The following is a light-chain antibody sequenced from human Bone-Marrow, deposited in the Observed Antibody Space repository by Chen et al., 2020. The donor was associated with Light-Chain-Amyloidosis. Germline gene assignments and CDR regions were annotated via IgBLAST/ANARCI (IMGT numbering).Light chain of an antibody. J-gene: IGLJ3*02. CDR2: DDS. V-gene: IGLV3-21*02. CDR3: QVWDRSSDRPV. Sequence: YVLTQPSSVSVAPGQTATIASGGNNIGSTSVHWYQQTPGQAPRLVVYDDSDRPSGIPERLSGSNSGNTATLTISRVEAGDEADYYCQVWDRSSDRPVFGGGTKLTVL. CDR1: NIGSTS.